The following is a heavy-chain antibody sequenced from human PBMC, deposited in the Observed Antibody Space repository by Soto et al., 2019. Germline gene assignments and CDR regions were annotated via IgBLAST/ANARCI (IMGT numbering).Heavy chain of an antibody. D-gene: IGHD3-3*01. Sequence: SETLSLTCAVYGGSFSGYYWSWIRQPPGKGLEWIGEINHSGSTNYNPSLKSRVTISVDTSKNQFSLKLSSVTAADTAVYYCARQRFTIFGVVTVPFDYWGQGTPVTVSS. CDR1: GGSFSGYY. CDR3: ARQRFTIFGVVTVPFDY. J-gene: IGHJ4*02. V-gene: IGHV4-34*01. CDR2: INHSGST.